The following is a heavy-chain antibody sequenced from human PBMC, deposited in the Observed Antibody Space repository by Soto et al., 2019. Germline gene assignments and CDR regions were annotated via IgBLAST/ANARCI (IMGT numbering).Heavy chain of an antibody. Sequence: SETLSLTCTVSGGPISSTFSYWGWVRQPPGKGLEWIGTIYYGGDTYYNPSLRSRVTISVDTSKNQFSLDVNSVTAADTAVYYCARHGSGIYYDRSDLYSWFDPWGQGTLVTVSS. D-gene: IGHD3-22*01. V-gene: IGHV4-39*01. J-gene: IGHJ5*02. CDR1: GGPISSTFSY. CDR2: IYYGGDT. CDR3: ARHGSGIYYDRSDLYSWFDP.